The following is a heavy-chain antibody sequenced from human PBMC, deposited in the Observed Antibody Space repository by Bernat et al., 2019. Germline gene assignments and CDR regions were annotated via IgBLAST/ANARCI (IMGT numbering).Heavy chain of an antibody. CDR1: GYTFTSYD. CDR2: MNPNSGNT. CDR3: ARALRESGIYCSGGSCYYFDY. D-gene: IGHD2-15*01. Sequence: QVQLVQSGAEVKKPGASVKVSCKASGYTFTSYDISWVRQATGQGFEWMGWMNPNSGNTGYAQKFQGRVTMTRNTSISTAYMELSSLRSEDTAVYYCARALRESGIYCSGGSCYYFDYWGQGTLVTVSS. V-gene: IGHV1-8*01. J-gene: IGHJ4*02.